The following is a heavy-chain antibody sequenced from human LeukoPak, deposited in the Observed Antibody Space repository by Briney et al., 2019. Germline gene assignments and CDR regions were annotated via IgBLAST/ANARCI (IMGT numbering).Heavy chain of an antibody. CDR1: GFTVSSNY. CDR2: IYSGGST. Sequence: GGSLRLSCAASGFTVSSNYMTWVRQAPGKGLEWVSVIYSGGSTYYADSVKGRFTISRDNSKNTMYLQMNSLKAEDTAVYYCTRNWGSDNWFDPWGQGTLVTVSS. D-gene: IGHD7-27*01. V-gene: IGHV3-53*01. J-gene: IGHJ5*02. CDR3: TRNWGSDNWFDP.